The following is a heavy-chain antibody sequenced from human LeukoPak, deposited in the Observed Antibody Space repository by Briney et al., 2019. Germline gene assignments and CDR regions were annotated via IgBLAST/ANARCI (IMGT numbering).Heavy chain of an antibody. Sequence: GGSLRLSCAASGFTFSIYAMSWVRQAPGKGLVWVSRINSDGTSTSYADSVKGRFTISRDNAKNTLYLQMNSLRAEDTAVYYCARGAGYYDSSGYSQYYFDYWGQGTLVTVSS. CDR3: ARGAGYYDSSGYSQYYFDY. D-gene: IGHD3-22*01. CDR1: GFTFSIYA. V-gene: IGHV3-74*01. J-gene: IGHJ4*02. CDR2: INSDGTST.